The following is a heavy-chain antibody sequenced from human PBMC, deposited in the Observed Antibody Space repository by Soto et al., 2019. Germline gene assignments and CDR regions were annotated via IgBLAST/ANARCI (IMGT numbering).Heavy chain of an antibody. J-gene: IGHJ4*02. CDR2: ISYDGSNK. CDR1: GFTFSSYG. CDR3: AKYLGSSWYFGLDY. Sequence: GGSLRLSCAASGFTFSSYGMHWVRQAPGKGLEWVAVISYDGSNKYYADSVKGRFTISRDNSKNTLYLQMNSLRAEDTAVYYCAKYLGSSWYFGLDYWGQGTLVTVSS. D-gene: IGHD6-13*01. V-gene: IGHV3-30*18.